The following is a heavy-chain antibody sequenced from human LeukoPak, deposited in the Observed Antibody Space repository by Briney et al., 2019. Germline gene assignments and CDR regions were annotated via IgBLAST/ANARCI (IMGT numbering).Heavy chain of an antibody. CDR3: ARDNRGSSGWSQYFQH. J-gene: IGHJ1*01. V-gene: IGHV3-64*01. CDR1: GFTFSSYA. D-gene: IGHD6-19*01. CDR2: ISSNGGST. Sequence: SGGSLRLSCAASGFTFSSYAMHWVRQAPGKGLEYVSAISSNGGSTYYANSVKGRFTISRDNSKNTLYLQMGSLRAEDMAVYYCARDNRGSSGWSQYFQHWGQGTLVTVSS.